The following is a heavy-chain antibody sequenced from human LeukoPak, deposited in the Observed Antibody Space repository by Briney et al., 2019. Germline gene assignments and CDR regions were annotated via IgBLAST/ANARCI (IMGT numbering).Heavy chain of an antibody. CDR3: ARASIAAAGTSEETDFDY. V-gene: IGHV1-2*02. D-gene: IGHD6-13*01. CDR1: GYTFTGYY. Sequence: ASVKVSCKASGYTFTGYYIHWVRQAPGQGLEWMGWINPNSGGTNYAQKFQGRVTMTRDTSISTAYMELSRLRSDDTAVYYCARASIAAAGTSEETDFDYWGQGTLVTVSS. J-gene: IGHJ4*02. CDR2: INPNSGGT.